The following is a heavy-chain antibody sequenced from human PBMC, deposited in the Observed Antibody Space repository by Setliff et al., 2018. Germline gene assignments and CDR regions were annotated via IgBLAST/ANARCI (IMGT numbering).Heavy chain of an antibody. CDR1: GFTFSSYS. D-gene: IGHD2-2*01. CDR2: ISSSSSTI. CDR3: ARVEGVPAPYYMDV. J-gene: IGHJ6*03. V-gene: IGHV3-48*01. Sequence: LRLSCAASGFTFSSYSMNWVRQAPGKGLEWVSYISSSSSTIYYADSVKGRFTISRDNAKNSLYLQMNSLRAEDTAVYYCARVEGVPAPYYMDVWGKGTTVTVSS.